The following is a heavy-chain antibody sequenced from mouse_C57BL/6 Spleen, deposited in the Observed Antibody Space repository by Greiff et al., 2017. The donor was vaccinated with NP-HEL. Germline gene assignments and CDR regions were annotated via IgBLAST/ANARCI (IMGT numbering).Heavy chain of an antibody. J-gene: IGHJ1*03. CDR2: ISSGGDYI. CDR1: GFTFSSYA. D-gene: IGHD4-1*01. CDR3: TREERELGRDWYFDV. Sequence: EVKLEESGEGLVKPGGSLKLSSAASGFTFSSYAMSWVRQTPEKRLEWVAYISSGGDYIYYADTVKGRFTISRDNARNTLYLQMSCLKSEDTAMYYCTREERELGRDWYFDVWGTGTTVTVSS. V-gene: IGHV5-9-1*02.